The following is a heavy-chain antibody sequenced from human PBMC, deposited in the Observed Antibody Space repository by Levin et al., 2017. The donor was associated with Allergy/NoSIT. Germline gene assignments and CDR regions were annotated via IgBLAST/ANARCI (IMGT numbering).Heavy chain of an antibody. Sequence: GGSLRLSCKGSGYSFTSYWIGWVRQMPGKGLEWMGIIYPGDSDTRYSPSFQGQVTISADKSISTAYLQWSSLKASDTAMYYCARYSGYDYPYYYYYGMDVWGQGTTVTVSS. CDR2: IYPGDSDT. J-gene: IGHJ6*02. CDR3: ARYSGYDYPYYYYYGMDV. CDR1: GYSFTSYW. D-gene: IGHD5-12*01. V-gene: IGHV5-51*01.